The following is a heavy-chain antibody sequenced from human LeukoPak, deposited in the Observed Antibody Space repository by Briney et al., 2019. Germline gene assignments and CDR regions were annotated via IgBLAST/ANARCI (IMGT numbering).Heavy chain of an antibody. Sequence: GGSLRLSRGASGFTFSSYAMSWVRQAPGKGLEWVSAISGSGDSRYYADSVKGRFTIFRDNSKNILYLQMNSLRAEDTAVYYCAKEYCSGGSCFHFYYYYYYMDVWGKGTTVTVSS. CDR2: ISGSGDSR. CDR1: GFTFSSYA. D-gene: IGHD2-15*01. CDR3: AKEYCSGGSCFHFYYYYYYMDV. J-gene: IGHJ6*03. V-gene: IGHV3-23*01.